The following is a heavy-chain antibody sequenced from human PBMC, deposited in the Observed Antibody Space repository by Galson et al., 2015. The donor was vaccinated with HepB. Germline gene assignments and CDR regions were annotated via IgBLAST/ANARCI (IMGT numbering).Heavy chain of an antibody. Sequence: CAISGDSVSNNYAAWNWIRQSPSRGLEWLGRTYYRSKWYNDYANSVKSRVTINSDASKNQFSLHLKSVTPDDTAVYYCAREIHKYFYDSSGYDYWGQGSLVTASS. V-gene: IGHV6-1*01. D-gene: IGHD3-22*01. CDR3: AREIHKYFYDSSGYDY. CDR1: GDSVSNNYAA. J-gene: IGHJ4*02. CDR2: TYYRSKWYN.